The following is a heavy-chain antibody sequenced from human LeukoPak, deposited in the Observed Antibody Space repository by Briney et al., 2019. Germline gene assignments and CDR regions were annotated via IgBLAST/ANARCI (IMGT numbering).Heavy chain of an antibody. Sequence: GGSLRLSCAASGFTFSSYGMHWVRQAPGKGLEWVAFIRYDGSNKYYADSVKGRFTISRDNSKNTLYLQMNSLRAEDTAVYYCARDWYYDFWSGGDYWGQGTLVTVSS. CDR1: GFTFSSYG. CDR3: ARDWYYDFWSGGDY. CDR2: IRYDGSNK. D-gene: IGHD3-3*01. J-gene: IGHJ4*02. V-gene: IGHV3-30*02.